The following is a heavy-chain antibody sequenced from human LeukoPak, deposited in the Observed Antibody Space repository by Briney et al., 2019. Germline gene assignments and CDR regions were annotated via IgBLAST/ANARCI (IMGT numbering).Heavy chain of an antibody. J-gene: IGHJ4*02. D-gene: IGHD3-3*01. Sequence: GGSLRLSCAASGFTFSSYGMHWVRQAPGKGLEWVAVIWYDGSNKYYADSVKGRFTISRDNSKNTLYLQMNSLRAEDTAIYYCARDKSESEYFFDHWGQGSLVAVSS. CDR1: GFTFSSYG. CDR2: IWYDGSNK. CDR3: ARDKSESEYFFDH. V-gene: IGHV3-33*01.